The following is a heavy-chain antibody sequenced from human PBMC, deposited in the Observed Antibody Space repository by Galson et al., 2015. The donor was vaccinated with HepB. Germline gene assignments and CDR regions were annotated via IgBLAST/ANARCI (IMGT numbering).Heavy chain of an antibody. J-gene: IGHJ4*02. V-gene: IGHV1-69*08. CDR2: IIPILGTA. Sequence: VRQAPGQGLEWMGRIIPILGTANYAHKFQGRVTITAHKSTNTACMELSSLRSEDTAVYYCATMVGYSGYDFTPMWGQGTLVTVSS. CDR3: ATMVGYSGYDFTPM. D-gene: IGHD5-12*01.